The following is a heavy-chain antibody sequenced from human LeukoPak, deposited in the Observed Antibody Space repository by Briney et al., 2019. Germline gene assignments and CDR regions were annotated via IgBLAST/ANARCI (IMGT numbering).Heavy chain of an antibody. CDR2: IYHSGRT. V-gene: IGHV4-38-2*01. CDR3: ARTYYYDSSGRAKVRFDP. Sequence: LSETLSLTCAVSGYSISSGYYWGWIRQPPGKGLEWIGSIYHSGRTYYNPSLKSRVTISVDTSKNQFSLKLSSVPAADTAVYYCARTYYYDSSGRAKVRFDPWGQGTLVTVSS. CDR1: GYSISSGYY. J-gene: IGHJ5*02. D-gene: IGHD3-22*01.